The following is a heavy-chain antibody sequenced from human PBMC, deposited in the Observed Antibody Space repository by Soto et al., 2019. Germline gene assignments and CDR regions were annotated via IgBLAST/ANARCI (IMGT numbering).Heavy chain of an antibody. CDR3: ARGRTSSPTPGDY. Sequence: SETRCLRCTVSGGSISRGGHYGCWIRQQPGKGLKWIGYIYYSGSTYYNPSLKSRVTISVDTSKNQFSLKLSSVTAADTAVYYCARGRTSSPTPGDYWGQGTLVTV. D-gene: IGHD2-2*01. CDR1: GGSISRGGHY. CDR2: IYYSGST. J-gene: IGHJ4*02. V-gene: IGHV4-31*03.